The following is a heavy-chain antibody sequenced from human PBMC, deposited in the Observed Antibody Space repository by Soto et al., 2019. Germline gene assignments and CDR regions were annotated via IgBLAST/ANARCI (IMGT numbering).Heavy chain of an antibody. V-gene: IGHV3-48*03. J-gene: IGHJ6*02. CDR1: GFSFGNYE. CDR3: ARMDTVVYPAIIPHYYGMDV. Sequence: EVQLVESGGGLVQPGGSLRISCAASGFSFGNYEMNWVRQAPGKGLEWVSYISSSGRSLYYGDSVKGRFTISRDNARNSLYLQMDSLRVEDTAVYFCARMDTVVYPAIIPHYYGMDVWGQGTTVIVSS. CDR2: ISSSGRSL. D-gene: IGHD3-3*01.